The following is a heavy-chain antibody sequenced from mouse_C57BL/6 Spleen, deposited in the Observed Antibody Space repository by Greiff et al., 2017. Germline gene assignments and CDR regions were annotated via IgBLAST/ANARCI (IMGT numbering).Heavy chain of an antibody. CDR1: GYTFTSYW. J-gene: IGHJ4*01. V-gene: IGHV1-72*01. CDR2: IDPNSGGT. D-gene: IGHD2-1*01. CDR3: ARGSVYYCNYGDAMAY. Sequence: QVQLQQPGAELVKPGASVKLSCKASGYTFTSYWMHWVKQRPGRGLEWIGRIDPNSGGTKYNEKFKSKATLTVDKPSSTAYMQLSSLTSEDYAVYYCARGSVYYCNYGDAMAYWGQGTSVTVSA.